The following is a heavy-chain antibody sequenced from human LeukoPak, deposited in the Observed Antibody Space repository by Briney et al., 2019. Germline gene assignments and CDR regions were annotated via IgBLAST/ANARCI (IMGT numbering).Heavy chain of an antibody. Sequence: PSETLSLTCTVSGGSISSSSYYWGWIRQPPGKGLEWIGSIYYSGSTYYNPSLKSRVTISVDTSKNQFSLKLSSVTAADTAVYYCARRPSYYYDSSGYYFGYYFDYWGQGTLVTVSS. CDR1: GGSISSSSYY. V-gene: IGHV4-39*01. CDR3: ARRPSYYYDSSGYYFGYYFDY. CDR2: IYYSGST. J-gene: IGHJ4*02. D-gene: IGHD3-22*01.